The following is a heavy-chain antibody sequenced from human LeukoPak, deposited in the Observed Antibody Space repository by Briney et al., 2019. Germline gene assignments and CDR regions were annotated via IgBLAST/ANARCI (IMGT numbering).Heavy chain of an antibody. Sequence: GESLKISCKGSGYTFTNYWIAWVRQMPGKGLEWMGIIYPGDPDTRYSPSFQGQVTISADKSISTAYLQWSSLKASDTAMYYCARAVGGNTVDYWGQGTLVTVSS. V-gene: IGHV5-51*01. J-gene: IGHJ4*02. D-gene: IGHD1-26*01. CDR1: GYTFTNYW. CDR2: IYPGDPDT. CDR3: ARAVGGNTVDY.